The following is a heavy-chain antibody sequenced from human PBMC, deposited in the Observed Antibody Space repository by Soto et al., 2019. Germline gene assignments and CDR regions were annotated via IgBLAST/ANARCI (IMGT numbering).Heavy chain of an antibody. CDR1: GGSTSSSSYY. CDR3: ARRGIYGSGSFHYYYGMDV. D-gene: IGHD3-10*01. J-gene: IGHJ6*02. V-gene: IGHV4-39*01. CDR2: IYYSGST. Sequence: SETLSLTCTVSGGSTSSSSYYWGWIRQPPGKGLEWIGSIYYSGSTYYNPSLKSRVTISVDTSENQFSLKLSSVTAADTAVYYCARRGIYGSGSFHYYYGMDVWGQGTMVTVSS.